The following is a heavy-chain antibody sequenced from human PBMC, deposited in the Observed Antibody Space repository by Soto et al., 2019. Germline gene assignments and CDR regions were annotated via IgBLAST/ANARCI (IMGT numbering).Heavy chain of an antibody. J-gene: IGHJ3*02. CDR3: ARVPPGGYSGYDSAFDI. V-gene: IGHV3-20*04. CDR2: INWNGGST. Sequence: PGGSLRLSCAASGFTFDDYGMSWVRPAPGEGLEWVSGINWNGGSTGYADSVKGRFTISRDNAKNSLYLQMNSLRAEDTALYYCARVPPGGYSGYDSAFDIWGQGTMVTVSS. D-gene: IGHD5-12*01. CDR1: GFTFDDYG.